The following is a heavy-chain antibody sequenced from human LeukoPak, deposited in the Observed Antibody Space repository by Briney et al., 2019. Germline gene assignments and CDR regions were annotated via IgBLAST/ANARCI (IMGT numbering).Heavy chain of an antibody. Sequence: GRSLRLSCAASGFTFDDYAMHWVRQAPGKGLEWVPGISWNSGSIGYADSVKGRFTISRDNAKNSLYLQMNSLRAEDTALYYCAKDIGYYGSGSYYGPHGMDVWGQGTTVTVSS. CDR2: ISWNSGSI. CDR1: GFTFDDYA. J-gene: IGHJ6*02. D-gene: IGHD3-10*01. CDR3: AKDIGYYGSGSYYGPHGMDV. V-gene: IGHV3-9*01.